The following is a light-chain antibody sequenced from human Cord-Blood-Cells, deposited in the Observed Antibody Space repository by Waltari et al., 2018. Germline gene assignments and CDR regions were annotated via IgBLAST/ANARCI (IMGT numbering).Light chain of an antibody. J-gene: IGKJ1*01. V-gene: IGKV3-20*01. CDR1: QSVSSSY. Sequence: EIVLTQSPGTLPFSPGERATLSCRASQSVSSSYLSCYQQQPGQAPRLLIYGASSRATGIPDRFSGSGSGRDFTLTISRLVPEDFAVYYCQQYGSSPGTFGQGTKVEIK. CDR2: GAS. CDR3: QQYGSSPGT.